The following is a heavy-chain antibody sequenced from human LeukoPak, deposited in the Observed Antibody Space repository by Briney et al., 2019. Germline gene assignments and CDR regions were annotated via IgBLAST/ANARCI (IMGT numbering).Heavy chain of an antibody. V-gene: IGHV4-38-2*02. J-gene: IGHJ4*02. Sequence: PSETLSLTCTVSGYSISSGYYWGWIRPPPGKGLEWIGSIYHSGSTYYNPSLKSRVTISVDTSKNQFSLKLSSVTAADTAVYYCARDSGAFDYWGQGTLVTVSS. D-gene: IGHD7-27*01. CDR2: IYHSGST. CDR3: ARDSGAFDY. CDR1: GYSISSGYY.